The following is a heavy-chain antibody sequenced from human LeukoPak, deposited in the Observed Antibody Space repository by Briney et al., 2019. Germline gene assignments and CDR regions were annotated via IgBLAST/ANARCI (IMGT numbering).Heavy chain of an antibody. J-gene: IGHJ4*02. CDR3: ARENYNWNPDQGYKVFDY. D-gene: IGHD1-20*01. V-gene: IGHV3-7*01. CDR1: VFTFSTYW. Sequence: PGGSLRLSCAPSVFTFSTYWMSWVRQAPGRGLELVANTKQDGSGKYYVYSVEGRHTVSRDNAKNSLYLQMNSLRAEDTAVYYCARENYNWNPDQGYKVFDYWGQGILVTVSS. CDR2: TKQDGSGK.